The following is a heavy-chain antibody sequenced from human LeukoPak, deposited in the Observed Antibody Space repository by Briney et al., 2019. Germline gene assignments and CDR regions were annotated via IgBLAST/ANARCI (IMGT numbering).Heavy chain of an antibody. CDR1: GFTFSSYA. J-gene: IGHJ4*02. Sequence: PGGSLRLSCAASGFTFSSYAMSWVRQAPGKGLEWFSAISGSGGSTYYADSVKGRFTISRDNSKNTLYLQMNSLRAEDTAVYYCAKDGGSLEYYFDYWGQGTLVTVSS. D-gene: IGHD1-26*01. CDR3: AKDGGSLEYYFDY. CDR2: ISGSGGST. V-gene: IGHV3-23*01.